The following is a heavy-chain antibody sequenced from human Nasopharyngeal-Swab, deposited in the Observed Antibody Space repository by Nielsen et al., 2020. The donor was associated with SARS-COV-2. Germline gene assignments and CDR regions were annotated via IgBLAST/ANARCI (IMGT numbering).Heavy chain of an antibody. CDR1: AFTFNTYA. Sequence: GGSLRLSCAASAFTFNTYAISWVRQAPGKGLECVSVISGSDYSTKYADSVKGRFTISRDNSKNTVNLQMNSLRAEDTAIYYCAKDRDSGDDSDDYYHYYGMDVWGQGTTVTVSS. D-gene: IGHD5-12*01. CDR2: ISGSDYST. J-gene: IGHJ6*02. CDR3: AKDRDSGDDSDDYYHYYGMDV. V-gene: IGHV3-23*01.